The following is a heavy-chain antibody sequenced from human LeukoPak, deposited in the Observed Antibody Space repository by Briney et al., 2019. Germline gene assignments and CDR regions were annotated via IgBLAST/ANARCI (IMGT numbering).Heavy chain of an antibody. Sequence: ASVKVSCKASGYTFTSYDINWVRQATGQGLEWMGWMNPNSGNTGYAQKFQGRVTMTRNTSISTAYMELSSLRSEDTAVYYCARAARGWDHTMTTPNYYFDYWGQGTLVTVSS. CDR2: MNPNSGNT. V-gene: IGHV1-8*01. D-gene: IGHD4-11*01. CDR3: ARAARGWDHTMTTPNYYFDY. J-gene: IGHJ4*02. CDR1: GYTFTSYD.